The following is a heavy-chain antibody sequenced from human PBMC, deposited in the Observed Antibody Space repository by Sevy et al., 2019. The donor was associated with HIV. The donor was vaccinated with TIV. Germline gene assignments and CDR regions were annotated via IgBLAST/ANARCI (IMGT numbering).Heavy chain of an antibody. J-gene: IGHJ4*02. V-gene: IGHV1-46*01. CDR1: GDTFTNNY. CDR2: VDPSAGNT. CDR3: GRADPDQPFDS. Sequence: ASVKVSCKASGDTFTNNYIHWVRQAPGQGLEWMGRVDPSAGNTTYAQKFQGRVTMTSDTSTSILYMDLRRLRSDDTAVYYCGRADPDQPFDSWGQGTLVTVSS.